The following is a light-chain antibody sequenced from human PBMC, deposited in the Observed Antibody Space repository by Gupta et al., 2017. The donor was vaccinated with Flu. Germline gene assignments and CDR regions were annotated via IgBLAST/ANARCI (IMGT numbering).Light chain of an antibody. CDR3: QQCDSNPVT. CDR1: QSISTW. Sequence: DIQMTQSPSTLSASVGARVTITCRPSQSISTWLAWYQQKPGKAPNLLIYNASSLESGVPSRFSGSVSGTEFTLTISSLQPDDFATYYCQQCDSNPVTFGPGTKVEIK. J-gene: IGKJ3*01. V-gene: IGKV1-5*03. CDR2: NAS.